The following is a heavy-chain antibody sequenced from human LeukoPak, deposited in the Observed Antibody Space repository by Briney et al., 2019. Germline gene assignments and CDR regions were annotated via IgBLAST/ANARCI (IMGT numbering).Heavy chain of an antibody. CDR3: ARVPYSNGWHLGH. Sequence: ASVKVSCKASGYTFTGYYMHWVRQAPGQGLEWMGWINPNSGGTNYAQKFQGRVTMTRDTSISTAYMELSRLRSDDTAVYYCARVPYSNGWHLGHWGQGTLVTVSS. CDR1: GYTFTGYY. D-gene: IGHD6-19*01. CDR2: INPNSGGT. V-gene: IGHV1-2*02. J-gene: IGHJ4*02.